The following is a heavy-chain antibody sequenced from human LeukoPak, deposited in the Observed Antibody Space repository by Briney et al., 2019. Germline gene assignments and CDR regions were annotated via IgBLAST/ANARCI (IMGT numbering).Heavy chain of an antibody. V-gene: IGHV4-59*08. D-gene: IGHD3-22*01. J-gene: IGHJ4*02. CDR2: IFYSGST. CDR1: GGPISSYY. CDR3: ARGFYDSSGYSEPFDY. Sequence: SEPLSLTCTVSGGPISSYYWNSIRQPPGKALECIGYIFYSGSTNYNPSLKSRLTISVDTSNNQFSLKLSSVTAADTALYYCARGFYDSSGYSEPFDYWGRGTLVTVSS.